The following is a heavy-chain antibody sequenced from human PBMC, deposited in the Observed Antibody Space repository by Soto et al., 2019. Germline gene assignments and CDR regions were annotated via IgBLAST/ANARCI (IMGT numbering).Heavy chain of an antibody. CDR3: ARDRQLVPGWFDP. D-gene: IGHD2-2*01. J-gene: IGHJ5*02. Sequence: PGGSLSLTCAASGFTFSSYNMDWVRQAPGKGLEWVASSTDDIRYIFYANAGKGRFTISRHNAKNSPLLPRNSLRAEATAVYYIARDRQLVPGWFDPCGPG. CDR2: STDDIRYI. CDR1: GFTFSSYN. V-gene: IGHV3-21*01.